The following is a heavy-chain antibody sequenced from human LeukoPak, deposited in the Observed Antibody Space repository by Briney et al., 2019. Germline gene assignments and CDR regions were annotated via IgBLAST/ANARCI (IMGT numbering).Heavy chain of an antibody. CDR3: ARAPDSYGDFDY. D-gene: IGHD4-17*01. V-gene: IGHV4-4*02. CDR1: GGSISSTNW. Sequence: PSETLSLTCGVSGGSISSTNWWSWVRQPPGQGLEWIGEISLTGRTNYNPSLKSRVTISVDTSKNQFSLKLGSVTAADTAVYYCARAPDSYGDFDYWGQGTLVTVSS. J-gene: IGHJ4*02. CDR2: ISLTGRT.